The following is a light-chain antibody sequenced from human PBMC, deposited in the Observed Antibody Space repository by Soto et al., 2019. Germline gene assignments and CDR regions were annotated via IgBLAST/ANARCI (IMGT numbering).Light chain of an antibody. CDR2: EVS. Sequence: QSALTQPAYVSGSPGQSITISCTGTSSDVGGYNYVSWYQHHPGKAPKLMIYEVSNRPSGVSNRFSGSKSGNTASLTISGLQAEDEADYYCSSYTGSSTPVFGGGTKLTVL. V-gene: IGLV2-14*01. CDR3: SSYTGSSTPV. CDR1: SSDVGGYNY. J-gene: IGLJ3*02.